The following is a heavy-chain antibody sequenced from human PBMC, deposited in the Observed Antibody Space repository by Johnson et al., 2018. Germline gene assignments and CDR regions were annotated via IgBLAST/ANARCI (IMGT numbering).Heavy chain of an antibody. CDR3: AKDRTTFGMDV. V-gene: IGHV3-9*01. J-gene: IGHJ6*02. Sequence: VQLVESGGGLVQPGRSLRLSCAASGFTFDDYAMHWVRQAPGKGLEWVSGISWNSGSIGYEDSVKGRFTISRDNAKNSLYLQINSLRAEDTALYYCAKDRTTFGMDVWGQGTTVTVSS. D-gene: IGHD4-17*01. CDR2: ISWNSGSI. CDR1: GFTFDDYA.